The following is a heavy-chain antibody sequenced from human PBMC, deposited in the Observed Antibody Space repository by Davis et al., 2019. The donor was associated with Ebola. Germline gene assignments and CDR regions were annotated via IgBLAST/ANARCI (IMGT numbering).Heavy chain of an antibody. V-gene: IGHV3-23*01. CDR3: ASRTELRY. Sequence: GESLKISCAASGFTFSSYAMTWVRQAPGKGLEWVSAISGSGGTTYYAGSVKGRFTVSRDNSKKTMYLQMNSLRAEDTAVYYCASRTELRYWGQGTLVTVSS. CDR2: ISGSGGTT. CDR1: GFTFSSYA. J-gene: IGHJ4*02. D-gene: IGHD1-26*01.